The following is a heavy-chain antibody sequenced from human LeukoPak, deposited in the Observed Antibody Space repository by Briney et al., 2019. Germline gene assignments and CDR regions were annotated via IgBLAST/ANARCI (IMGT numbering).Heavy chain of an antibody. Sequence: SETLSLTCTVSGGSISSSSYYWGWIRQPPGKGLEWIGSIYYSGSTYYNPSLKSRVTISVDTSKNQLSLKLSSVTAADTAVYYCASIAAADVDYWGQGTLVTVSS. V-gene: IGHV4-39*01. J-gene: IGHJ4*02. D-gene: IGHD6-13*01. CDR1: GGSISSSSYY. CDR3: ASIAAADVDY. CDR2: IYYSGST.